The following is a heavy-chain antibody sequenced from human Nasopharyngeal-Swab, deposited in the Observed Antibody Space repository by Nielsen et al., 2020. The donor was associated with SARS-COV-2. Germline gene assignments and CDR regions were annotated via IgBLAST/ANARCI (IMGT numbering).Heavy chain of an antibody. Sequence: SETLSLTCTVSGGSISSGGYYWSWIRQHPGKGLEWIGYIYYSGSTYYNPSLKGRVTISVDTSKNQFSLKLSSVTAADTAVYYCAREALKELLWFGESSSYYGMDVWGQGTTVTVSS. CDR3: AREALKELLWFGESSSYYGMDV. J-gene: IGHJ6*02. CDR2: IYYSGST. V-gene: IGHV4-31*03. D-gene: IGHD3-10*01. CDR1: GGSISSGGYY.